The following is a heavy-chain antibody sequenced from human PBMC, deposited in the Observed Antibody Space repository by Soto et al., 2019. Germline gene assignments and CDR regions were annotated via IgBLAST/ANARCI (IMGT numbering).Heavy chain of an antibody. J-gene: IGHJ3*02. CDR2: ISSSSSTI. V-gene: IGHV3-48*02. CDR3: AGDAVGGWYYGDDAFDI. D-gene: IGHD6-19*01. Sequence: GGSLRLSCAASGFTFSSYSMNWVRQAPGKGLEWVSYISSSSSTIYYADSVKGRFTISRDNAKNSLYLQMNSLRDEDTAVYYCAGDAVGGWYYGDDAFDIWGQGTMVTVSS. CDR1: GFTFSSYS.